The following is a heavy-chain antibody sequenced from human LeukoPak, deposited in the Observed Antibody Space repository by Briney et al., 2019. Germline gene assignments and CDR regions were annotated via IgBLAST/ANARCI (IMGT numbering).Heavy chain of an antibody. Sequence: GGSLRLSCAASGFSFSNYAMSWVRQAPGKGLEWVSGISGSGGSTYYADSVKGRFTISRDKSKNTLYMQMNSLRAEDTAVYFCATDRAGPSAGSWSYWGQGTLVAVSS. CDR2: ISGSGGST. CDR1: GFSFSNYA. J-gene: IGHJ4*02. D-gene: IGHD6-13*01. V-gene: IGHV3-23*01. CDR3: ATDRAGPSAGSWSY.